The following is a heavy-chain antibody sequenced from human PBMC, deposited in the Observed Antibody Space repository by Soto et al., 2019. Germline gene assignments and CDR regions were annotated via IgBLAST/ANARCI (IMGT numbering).Heavy chain of an antibody. CDR3: ARDEVGGYFEY. V-gene: IGHV3-7*05. D-gene: IGHD2-15*01. J-gene: IGHJ4*02. Sequence: GGSLRLSCEGSGFTFRNYWLSWVRQPPGKGLEWVANIKEDGSEKFYEDSVKGRFTISRDNAENSVSPQMNSLRVEDTALYYCARDEVGGYFEYWGQGSLVTVSS. CDR1: GFTFRNYW. CDR2: IKEDGSEK.